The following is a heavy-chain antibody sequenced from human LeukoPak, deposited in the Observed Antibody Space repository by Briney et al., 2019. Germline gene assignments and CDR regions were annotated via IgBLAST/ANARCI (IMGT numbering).Heavy chain of an antibody. CDR3: ARNRDTSGYFAFHI. J-gene: IGHJ3*02. Sequence: GGSLRLSCAASGFRFADYGMSWVRQAPGKGLEWVSGINWNGGSTDYTDSVKGRFTISRDNTQNSLYLQMNSLRAEDTAFYYCARNRDTSGYFAFHIWGQGTMVTVSS. V-gene: IGHV3-20*04. D-gene: IGHD3-22*01. CDR2: INWNGGST. CDR1: GFRFADYG.